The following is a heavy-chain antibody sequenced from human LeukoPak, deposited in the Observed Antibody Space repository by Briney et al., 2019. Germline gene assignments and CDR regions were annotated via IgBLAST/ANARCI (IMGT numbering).Heavy chain of an antibody. V-gene: IGHV1-69*01. Sequence: ASVTASCKASGGTFSSDAISWVRQAPGQGLEWMGGIIPIFGTANYAQKFQGRVTITADESTSTAYMELSRLRSEDTAVYYCARGRGGYDSSAYGAFDIWGQGTMVTVSS. J-gene: IGHJ3*02. CDR1: GGTFSSDA. D-gene: IGHD3-22*01. CDR3: ARGRGGYDSSAYGAFDI. CDR2: IIPIFGTA.